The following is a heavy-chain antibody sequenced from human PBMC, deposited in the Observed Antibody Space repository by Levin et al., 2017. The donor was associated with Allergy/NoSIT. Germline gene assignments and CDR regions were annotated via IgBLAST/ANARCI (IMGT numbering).Heavy chain of an antibody. Sequence: SETLSLTCTVSGGSISSGGYYWSWIRQHPGKGLEWIGYIYYSGSTYYNPSLKSRVTISVDTSKNQFSLKLSSVTAADTAVYYCARAKMSYRIDYWGQGTLVTVSS. V-gene: IGHV4-31*03. CDR1: GGSISSGGYY. D-gene: IGHD3-16*02. CDR2: IYYSGST. CDR3: ARAKMSYRIDY. J-gene: IGHJ4*02.